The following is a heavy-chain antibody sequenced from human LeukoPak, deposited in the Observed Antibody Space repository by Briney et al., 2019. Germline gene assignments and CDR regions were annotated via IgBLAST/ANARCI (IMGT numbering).Heavy chain of an antibody. J-gene: IGHJ4*02. CDR2: IDTHIGNT. CDR1: GYTFAQYG. CDR3: ARRGRPIEYPSGWYGDFDY. D-gene: IGHD6-19*01. V-gene: IGHV1-18*01. Sequence: ASVKVSCKASGYTFAQYGISWVRQAPGQGLEWMGGIDTHIGNTDYAQKFQGRVAMTADISTTTASMELRSLRSDDTAVYYCARRGRPIEYPSGWYGDFDYWGQGTLVTVSS.